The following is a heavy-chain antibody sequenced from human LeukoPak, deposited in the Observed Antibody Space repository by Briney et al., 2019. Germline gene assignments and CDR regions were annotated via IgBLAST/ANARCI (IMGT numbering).Heavy chain of an antibody. CDR1: GYTFTGYY. D-gene: IGHD3-22*01. CDR3: ARSRTLLLRTDY. V-gene: IGHV1-2*02. CDR2: INPNSGGT. J-gene: IGHJ4*02. Sequence: ASVKVSCKASGYTFTGYYMHWVRQAPGQGLEWMGWINPNSGGTNYAQKLQGRVTMTTDTSTSTAYMELRSLRSDDTAVYYCARSRTLLLRTDYWGQGTLVTVSS.